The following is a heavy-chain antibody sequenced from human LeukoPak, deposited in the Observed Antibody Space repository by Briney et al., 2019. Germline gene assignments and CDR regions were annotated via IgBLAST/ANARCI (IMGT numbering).Heavy chain of an antibody. J-gene: IGHJ3*02. CDR3: ARDFSAAFDI. Sequence: PSETLSLTCTVSGGSISGYHWSWIRQPPGKGLEWIAYIYDSGTTNYNPSLKSRVTISVDTSKNQFSLRLSSVTAADTAVYYCARDFSAAFDIWGQGTMVTVSS. V-gene: IGHV4-59*01. CDR1: GGSISGYH. CDR2: IYDSGTT. D-gene: IGHD2/OR15-2a*01.